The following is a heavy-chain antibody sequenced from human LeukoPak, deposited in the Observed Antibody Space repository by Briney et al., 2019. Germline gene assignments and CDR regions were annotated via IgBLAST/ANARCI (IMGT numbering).Heavy chain of an antibody. V-gene: IGHV1-8*01. CDR3: ASPKYYDFWSGYYSFDY. CDR1: GYTFTSYD. Sequence: ASVKVSXKASGYTFTSYDINWVRQATGQGLEWMGWMNPYSGNTGYARKFQGRVTMTRNTSISTAYTELSSLRSEDTAVYYCASPKYYDFWSGYYSFDYWGQGTLVTVSS. CDR2: MNPYSGNT. J-gene: IGHJ4*02. D-gene: IGHD3-3*01.